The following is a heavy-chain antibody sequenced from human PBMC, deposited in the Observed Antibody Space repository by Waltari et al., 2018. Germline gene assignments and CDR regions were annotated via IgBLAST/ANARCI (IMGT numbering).Heavy chain of an antibody. J-gene: IGHJ4*02. CDR2: IKEDGRQK. V-gene: IGHV3-7*04. CDR3: ARDVLERHSCFDY. Sequence: EVQLVESGGGLVQPGGSLRLSCAASGFNFGSHWMVWVRQAPGKGREWVANIKEDGRQKYFGDSVKGRFTISRDNAKNSLYLQMDSLRAEDTGVYYCARDVLERHSCFDYWGQGTLVSVAS. D-gene: IGHD1-1*01. CDR1: GFNFGSHW.